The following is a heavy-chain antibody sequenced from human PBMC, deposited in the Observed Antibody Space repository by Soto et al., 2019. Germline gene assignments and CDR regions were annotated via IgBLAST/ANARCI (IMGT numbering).Heavy chain of an antibody. CDR2: IIPIFGTA. CDR3: ARDYCNNGVCMGGGDY. CDR1: GGTFSSYA. D-gene: IGHD2-8*01. J-gene: IGHJ4*02. V-gene: IGHV1-69*01. Sequence: QVQLVQSGAEVKKPGSSVKVSCKASGGTFSSYAISWVRQAPGQGLEWMGGIIPIFGTANYAQKFQGRVTITADESTSTDYMELGSLRSEDTAVYYCARDYCNNGVCMGGGDYWDQGTLVTVSS.